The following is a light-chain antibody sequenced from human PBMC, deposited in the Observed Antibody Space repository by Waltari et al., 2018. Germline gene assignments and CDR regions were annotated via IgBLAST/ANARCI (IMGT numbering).Light chain of an antibody. CDR2: QDI. CDR3: QAWDSSTVV. CDR1: KLGDKY. J-gene: IGLJ3*02. Sequence: SYELTQPPSVSVSPGQTASITCSGDKLGDKYTCWYQQKPGQSTVLVIFQDIKRPSGIPERFSGSNSGNTATLTISGTQPMDEADYYCQAWDSSTVVFGGGTKLTVL. V-gene: IGLV3-1*01.